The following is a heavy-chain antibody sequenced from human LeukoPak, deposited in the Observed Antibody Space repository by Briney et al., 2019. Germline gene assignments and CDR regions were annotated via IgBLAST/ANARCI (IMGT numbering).Heavy chain of an antibody. V-gene: IGHV1-2*02. CDR1: GYTFTGYY. CDR3: ARDGEAAVAGSGPGAIQGMDV. D-gene: IGHD6-19*01. CDR2: INPNSGGT. J-gene: IGHJ6*02. Sequence: WASVKVSCKASGYTFTGYYMHWVRQAPGQGLEWMGWINPNSGGTNYAQKFQGRVTMTRDTSTSTVYMELSSLRSEDTAVYYCARDGEAAVAGSGPGAIQGMDVWGQGTTVTVSS.